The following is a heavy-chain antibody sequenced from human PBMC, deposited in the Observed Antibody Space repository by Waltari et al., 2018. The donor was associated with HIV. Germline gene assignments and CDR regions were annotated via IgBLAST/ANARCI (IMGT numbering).Heavy chain of an antibody. CDR1: GGSFSGYY. J-gene: IGHJ4*02. D-gene: IGHD6-13*01. Sequence: QVQLQQWGAGLLKPSETLSLTCAVYGGSFSGYYWSWIRQPPGKGLEWIGEINHSGSTNYNPSLKIRVTISVDTSKNQFSLKLSSVTAADTAVYYCARGPAAAGYFDYWGQGTLVTVSS. CDR2: INHSGST. CDR3: ARGPAAAGYFDY. V-gene: IGHV4-34*01.